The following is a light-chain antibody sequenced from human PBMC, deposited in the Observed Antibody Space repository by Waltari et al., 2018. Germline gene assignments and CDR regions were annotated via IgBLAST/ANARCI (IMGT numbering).Light chain of an antibody. CDR2: GDS. J-gene: IGLJ3*02. CDR3: ATSDDGLPGWV. V-gene: IGLV1-44*01. CDR1: NSNIGSNS. Sequence: QSVVTQPPSASGTPGQRVTISCSGSNSNIGSNSVNWYQHLPGAAPNLLIYGDSHRPSGVPDRFSGSKSDTSASLSISGLQSEDEADYYCATSDDGLPGWVFGGGTKLTVV.